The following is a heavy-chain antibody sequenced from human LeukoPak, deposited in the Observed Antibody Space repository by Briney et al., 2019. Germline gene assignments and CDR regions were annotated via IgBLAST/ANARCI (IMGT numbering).Heavy chain of an antibody. V-gene: IGHV3-53*01. Sequence: GSLRLSCAASGFTVSTKYMNWVRQAPGKGLEWVSILYSGSDTYYANSVKGRFTISRDSSKNILFLEMNDLRAEDTAVYYCARVGDHFHWYLDLWGRGTLVTVSS. CDR3: ARVGDHFHWYLDL. D-gene: IGHD3-10*01. CDR2: LYSGSDT. CDR1: GFTVSTKY. J-gene: IGHJ2*01.